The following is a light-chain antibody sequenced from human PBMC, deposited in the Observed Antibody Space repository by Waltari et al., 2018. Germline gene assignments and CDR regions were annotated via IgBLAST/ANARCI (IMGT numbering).Light chain of an antibody. CDR1: PSVSGY. V-gene: IGKV3-11*01. J-gene: IGKJ2*01. Sequence: EIVLTQSPATLSLSPGERATLSCRASPSVSGYLAWYQQKPGQAPRLLIHDASNRATGIPARFSGSGSGTDFTLTISSLEPEDFAVYYCQQRSNWPRTFGQGTKLEIK. CDR2: DAS. CDR3: QQRSNWPRT.